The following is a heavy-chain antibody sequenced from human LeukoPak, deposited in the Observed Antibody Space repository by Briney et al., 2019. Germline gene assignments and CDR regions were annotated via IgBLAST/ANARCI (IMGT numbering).Heavy chain of an antibody. J-gene: IGHJ4*02. CDR1: GFTFSSYA. CDR3: ARDFVVRGGLDYFDY. V-gene: IGHV3-23*01. CDR2: ISGSGGST. D-gene: IGHD3-10*01. Sequence: GGSLRLSCAASGFTFSSYAMSWVRQAPGKGLEWVSAISGSGGSTYYADSVKGRFTISRDNSKNTLYLQMNSLRAEDTAVYYCARDFVVRGGLDYFDYWGQGTLVTVSS.